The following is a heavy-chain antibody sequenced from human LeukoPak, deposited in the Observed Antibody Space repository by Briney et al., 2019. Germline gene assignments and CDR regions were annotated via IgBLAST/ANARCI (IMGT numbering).Heavy chain of an antibody. J-gene: IGHJ4*02. V-gene: IGHV3-74*01. CDR2: INSDGSIT. CDR1: GFTSTTYW. CDR3: ATPPITIFGVVSDY. D-gene: IGHD3-3*01. Sequence: GGSLRLSCAASGFTSTTYWMHWVRQAPGKELVWVSHINSDGSITSYADSVKGRFTISRDNAKNTLYLQMNSLRAEDTAVYYCATPPITIFGVVSDYWGQGTLVTVSS.